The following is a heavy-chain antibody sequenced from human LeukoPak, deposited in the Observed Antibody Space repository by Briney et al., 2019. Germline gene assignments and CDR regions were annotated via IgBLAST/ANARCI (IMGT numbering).Heavy chain of an antibody. CDR2: VDDSGNT. CDR3: ARSDYHGLGSDTVFDAFDI. J-gene: IGHJ3*02. D-gene: IGHD3-10*01. V-gene: IGHV4-59*01. CDR1: GGSISGYY. Sequence: SETLSLTCTVSGGSISGYYWSWIRRPPGKGLEWIGYVDDSGNTNYSPSLKSQVTISVDKPKNQFSLRLSFVTAADTATYHCARSDYHGLGSDTVFDAFDIWGQGTRVTVSS.